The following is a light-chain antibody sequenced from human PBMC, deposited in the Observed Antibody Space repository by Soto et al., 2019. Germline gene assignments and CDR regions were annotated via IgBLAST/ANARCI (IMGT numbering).Light chain of an antibody. Sequence: EIVLTQSPATLSLSPGERATLSSRASQSVSSYLAWYQQKPGQAPRLLIYDASNRATGIPARFSGSGSGTDFSLTISSLEPEDFAIYYCQQHSNWPRTFGQGTKLEIK. V-gene: IGKV3-11*01. CDR2: DAS. CDR1: QSVSSY. CDR3: QQHSNWPRT. J-gene: IGKJ2*01.